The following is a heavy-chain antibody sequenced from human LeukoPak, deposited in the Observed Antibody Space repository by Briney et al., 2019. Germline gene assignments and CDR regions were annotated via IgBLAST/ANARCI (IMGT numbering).Heavy chain of an antibody. J-gene: IGHJ4*02. D-gene: IGHD3-22*01. Sequence: GESLKISCKGSGYSFTPNWIGWVRQMPGKGLEWMGIIYPGDSDTRYSPSFQGQVTISVDKSISTAYLQWSSLKASDTAMYYYARRSYDSSVYYRYMYYFDYWGQGTLVTVSS. CDR3: ARRSYDSSVYYRYMYYFDY. CDR1: GYSFTPNW. CDR2: IYPGDSDT. V-gene: IGHV5-51*01.